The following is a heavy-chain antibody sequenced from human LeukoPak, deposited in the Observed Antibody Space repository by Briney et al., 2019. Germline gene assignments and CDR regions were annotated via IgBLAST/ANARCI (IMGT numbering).Heavy chain of an antibody. Sequence: GRSLRLSCAASGFTFSSYAMHWVRQAPGKGLEWVAVISYDGSNKYYADSVKGRFTISRDNSKNTLHLQMNSLRAEDTAVYYCARDREYQHHPKYYYYGMDVWGQGTTVTVSS. J-gene: IGHJ6*02. CDR3: ARDREYQHHPKYYYYGMDV. CDR1: GFTFSSYA. CDR2: ISYDGSNK. D-gene: IGHD2-2*01. V-gene: IGHV3-30-3*01.